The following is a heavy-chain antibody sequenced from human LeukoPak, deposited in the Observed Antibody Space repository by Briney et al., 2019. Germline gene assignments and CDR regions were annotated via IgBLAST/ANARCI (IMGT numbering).Heavy chain of an antibody. Sequence: GESLKISCKGSGYTFTSNWIAWVRQMPGKGLEWMGIIYPGDSDTRYGPSFQGQVTISVDKSISTAYLQWSSLKASDSAMYYCAREGTTGGYYDYWGQGAQVTVSS. CDR3: AREGTTGGYYDY. CDR1: GYTFTSNW. V-gene: IGHV5-51*01. J-gene: IGHJ4*02. CDR2: IYPGDSDT. D-gene: IGHD1-7*01.